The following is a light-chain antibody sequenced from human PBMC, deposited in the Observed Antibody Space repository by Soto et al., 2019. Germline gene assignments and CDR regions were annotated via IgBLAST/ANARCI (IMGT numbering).Light chain of an antibody. CDR3: MQALKTQFT. CDR2: LGS. J-gene: IGKJ3*01. CDR1: QSLLHNNGYNY. Sequence: DIVMNQSPLSLPVTPGEPASISCRSSQSLLHNNGYNYLDWYLQKPGQSPQLLIYLGSNRASGVPDRFSGSGLGTDFTLKISRVDAEDVGVYLCMQALKTQFTFGPGTKVEIK. V-gene: IGKV2-28*01.